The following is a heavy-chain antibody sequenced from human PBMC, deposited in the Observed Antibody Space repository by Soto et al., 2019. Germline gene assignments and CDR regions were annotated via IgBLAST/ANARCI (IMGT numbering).Heavy chain of an antibody. CDR3: ARGHLAVVPVASWFYYMDV. J-gene: IGHJ6*03. V-gene: IGHV1-3*01. CDR1: GYTFTNYA. D-gene: IGHD2-2*01. CDR2: INAGNGNT. Sequence: QVQLVQSGAEVEKPGASVKFSCKASGYTFTNYAVHWVRQAPGQRLEWMGWINAGNGNTRFSQNLQGRVPSTRDTSARTVYMELSSLRSEDTAVYYCARGHLAVVPVASWFYYMDVWGKGTTVTVSS.